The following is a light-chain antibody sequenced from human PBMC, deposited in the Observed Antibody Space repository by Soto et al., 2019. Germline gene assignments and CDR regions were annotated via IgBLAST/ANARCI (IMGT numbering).Light chain of an antibody. CDR2: GNS. CDR3: QSYDSSLSAFYV. CDR1: SSNIGAGYD. J-gene: IGLJ1*01. Sequence: QSVLTQAPSVSGAPGQRVSISCTGSSSNIGAGYDVHWYQQLPGTAPKLLIYGNSNRPSGVPDRFSGSKSGTSASLAITGLQAEDEADYYCQSYDSSLSAFYVFGNGTKVTVL. V-gene: IGLV1-40*01.